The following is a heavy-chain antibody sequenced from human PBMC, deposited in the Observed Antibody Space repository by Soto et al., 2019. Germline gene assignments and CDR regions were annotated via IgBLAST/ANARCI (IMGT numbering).Heavy chain of an antibody. CDR2: ISYDGSNK. CDR1: GFTFSSYA. CDR3: ASHVLLWFGELWALDY. D-gene: IGHD3-10*01. Sequence: QVQLVESGGGVVQPGRSLRLSCAASGFTFSSYAMHWVRQAPGKGLEWVAVISYDGSNKYYADSVKGRFTISRDNSKNPLYLQMNGLRAEDTAVYYCASHVLLWFGELWALDYWGQGTLVTVSS. J-gene: IGHJ4*02. V-gene: IGHV3-30-3*01.